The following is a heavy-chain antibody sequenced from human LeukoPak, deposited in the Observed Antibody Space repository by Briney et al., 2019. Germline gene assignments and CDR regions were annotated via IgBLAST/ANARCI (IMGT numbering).Heavy chain of an antibody. Sequence: GGALRLSCAASGFTFSSYAMSWVRQAPGQGLEWVSAISDSGGNTYYADSVKGRFTISRDNSKNTLYLQMNSLRAEDTAVHYCAKQDIRSSAWCDWGQGTLVTVSS. CDR2: ISDSGGNT. D-gene: IGHD6-19*01. V-gene: IGHV3-23*01. CDR1: GFTFSSYA. CDR3: AKQDIRSSAWCD. J-gene: IGHJ4*02.